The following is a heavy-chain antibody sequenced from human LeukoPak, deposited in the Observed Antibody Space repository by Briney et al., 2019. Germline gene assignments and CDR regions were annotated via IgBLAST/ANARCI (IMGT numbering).Heavy chain of an antibody. CDR3: ARDIVSGSGSLDY. CDR2: VKSDGSNP. V-gene: IGHV3-74*01. D-gene: IGHD3-10*01. Sequence: QPGGSLRLSCAASRFTFSNYWMHWVRQAPGKGLVWVSRVKSDGSNPNYADSVKGRFTISRDNAENMLYLQMNTLGAEDTAVYYCARDIVSGSGSLDYWGQGTLVTVSS. CDR1: RFTFSNYW. J-gene: IGHJ4*02.